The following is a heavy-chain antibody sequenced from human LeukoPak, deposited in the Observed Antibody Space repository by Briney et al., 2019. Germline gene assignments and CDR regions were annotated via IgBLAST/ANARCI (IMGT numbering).Heavy chain of an antibody. CDR3: ARVPPIYSSSRALWDV. J-gene: IGHJ6*04. Sequence: SETLSLTCTVSGGSNSSGGYYWSWIRQHPGKGLKWIGYIYYSGSTYYNPSLKSRVTISVDTSKNQFSLKLSSVTAADTAVYYCARVPPIYSSSRALWDVWGKGTTVTVSS. V-gene: IGHV4-31*03. CDR1: GGSNSSGGYY. CDR2: IYYSGST. D-gene: IGHD6-6*01.